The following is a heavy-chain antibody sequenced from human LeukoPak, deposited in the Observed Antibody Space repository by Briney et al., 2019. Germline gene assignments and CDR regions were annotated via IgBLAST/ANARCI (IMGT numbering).Heavy chain of an antibody. D-gene: IGHD1-7*01. J-gene: IGHJ4*02. V-gene: IGHV4-34*01. Sequence: SETLSLTCAVYGGSFSGYYWSWIRQPPGKGLEWIGEINHSGSTNYNPSLKSRVTISVDTSKNQFSLKLSSVTAADTAVYYCARILTGTTIFDYWGQGTLVTVSS. CDR1: GGSFSGYY. CDR3: ARILTGTTIFDY. CDR2: INHSGST.